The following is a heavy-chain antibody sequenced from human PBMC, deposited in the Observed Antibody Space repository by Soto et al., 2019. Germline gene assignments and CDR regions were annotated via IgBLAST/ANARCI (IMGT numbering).Heavy chain of an antibody. V-gene: IGHV3-23*01. D-gene: IGHD2-2*01. J-gene: IGHJ4*02. Sequence: EVQLLDSGGSLVQPGGSLRLSCAASGFTFSTYAMSWVRQAPGKGLEWVSTISGSGDSTYYSDSVRGRCTISRDNSRNSLLLRMYSLRVQETALYYCEKGGEGYCSSSSCLYCSEYWGQGTLFTVSS. CDR3: EKGGEGYCSSSSCLYCSEY. CDR1: GFTFSTYA. CDR2: ISGSGDST.